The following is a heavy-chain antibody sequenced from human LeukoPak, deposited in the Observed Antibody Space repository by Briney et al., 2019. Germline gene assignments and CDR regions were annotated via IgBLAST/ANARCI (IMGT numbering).Heavy chain of an antibody. CDR2: IYYSGST. J-gene: IGHJ6*04. Sequence: PSETLSLTCTVSGGSISSYYWSWIRQPPGKGLEWIGYIYYSGSTNYNPSLKSRVTISVDTSKNQSSLKLSSVTAADTAVYYCARDLWSGYYTGMDVWGKGTTVTVSS. CDR3: ARDLWSGYYTGMDV. V-gene: IGHV4-59*01. D-gene: IGHD3-3*01. CDR1: GGSISSYY.